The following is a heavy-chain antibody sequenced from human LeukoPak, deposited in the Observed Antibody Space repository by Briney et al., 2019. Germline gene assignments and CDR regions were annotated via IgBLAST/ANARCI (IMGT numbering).Heavy chain of an antibody. CDR2: ISSSSSTI. V-gene: IGHV3-48*04. J-gene: IGHJ4*02. CDR3: ARDHQYDSNGYPGY. CDR1: GFTFSSYS. D-gene: IGHD3-22*01. Sequence: GGSLRLSCAASGFTFSSYSMNWVRQAPGKGLEWVSYISSSSSTIYYADSVKGRFTISRDNAKNSLYLQMNSLRAEDTAVYYCARDHQYDSNGYPGYWGQGTLVTVSS.